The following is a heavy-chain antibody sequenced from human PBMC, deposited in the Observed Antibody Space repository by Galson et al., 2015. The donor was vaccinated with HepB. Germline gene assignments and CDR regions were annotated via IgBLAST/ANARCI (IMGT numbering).Heavy chain of an antibody. J-gene: IGHJ1*01. CDR2: INPNSGGT. V-gene: IGHV1-2*06. D-gene: IGHD6-19*01. CDR3: ARVAAVAGRAEYFQH. CDR1: GYTFTGYY. Sequence: SVKVSCKASGYTFTGYYMHWVRQAPGQGLEWMGRINPNSGGTNYAQKFQGRVTMTRDTSISTAYMELSRLRSDDTAVYYCARVAAVAGRAEYFQHWGQGTLVTVSS.